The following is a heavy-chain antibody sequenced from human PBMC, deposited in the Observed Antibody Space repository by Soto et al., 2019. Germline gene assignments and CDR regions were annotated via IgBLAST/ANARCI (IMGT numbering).Heavy chain of an antibody. CDR2: IDPSNSYT. CDR3: ERGYNYFDP. Sequence: GESLKISCKASGYNFATYRITWVRQMPGEGLEWMGRIDPSNSYTNYSPSFQGHVTISADKSISTAYLQWSSLKASDTAIYYCERGYNYFDPWGQGTLVTVSS. V-gene: IGHV5-10-1*01. CDR1: GYNFATYR. J-gene: IGHJ5*02.